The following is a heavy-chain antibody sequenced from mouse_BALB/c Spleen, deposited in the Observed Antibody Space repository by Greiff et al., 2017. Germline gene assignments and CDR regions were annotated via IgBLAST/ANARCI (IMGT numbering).Heavy chain of an antibody. D-gene: IGHD2-4*01. Sequence: EVQLQQSGAELVKPGASVKLSCTASGFNIKDTYMHWVKQRPEQGLEWIGRIDPANGNTKYDPKFQGKATITADTSSNTAYLQLSSLTSEDTAVYYCAREGSMIRGWFADWGQGTLVTVSA. J-gene: IGHJ3*01. CDR3: AREGSMIRGWFAD. CDR2: IDPANGNT. CDR1: GFNIKDTY. V-gene: IGHV14-3*02.